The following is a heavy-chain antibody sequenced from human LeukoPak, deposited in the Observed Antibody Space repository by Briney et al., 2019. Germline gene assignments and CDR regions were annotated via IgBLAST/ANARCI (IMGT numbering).Heavy chain of an antibody. V-gene: IGHV4-34*01. Sequence: SETLSLTCAVYGGSFSGYYWSWIRQPPGKGLEWIGEINHSGSTNYNPSLKSRVTISVDTSKNQFSLKLSSVTAADTAVYYCARAWYYDYVWGSYRLSQFDYWGQGTLVTVSS. CDR1: GGSFSGYY. CDR3: ARAWYYDYVWGSYRLSQFDY. CDR2: INHSGST. D-gene: IGHD3-16*02. J-gene: IGHJ4*02.